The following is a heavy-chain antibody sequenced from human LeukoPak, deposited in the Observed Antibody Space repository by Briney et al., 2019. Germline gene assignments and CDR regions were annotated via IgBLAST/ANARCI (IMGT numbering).Heavy chain of an antibody. Sequence: GGSLRLSCAASGFTFSSYWMSWVRQAPGRGLEWVANIKQDGSEKYYVGSVKGRFAISRDNAQNSLYLQMNSLRVDDTAVYYCASGYGDFDYWGQGTLVTVSS. J-gene: IGHJ4*02. V-gene: IGHV3-7*01. CDR1: GFTFSSYW. CDR3: ASGYGDFDY. CDR2: IKQDGSEK. D-gene: IGHD4-17*01.